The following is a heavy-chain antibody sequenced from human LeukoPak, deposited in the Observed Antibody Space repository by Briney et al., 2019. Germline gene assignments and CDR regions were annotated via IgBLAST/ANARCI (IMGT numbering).Heavy chain of an antibody. J-gene: IGHJ4*02. D-gene: IGHD2-21*02. CDR2: ISGSGGST. Sequence: GGSLRLSCAASGLTLSDHHMSWIRQAPGKGLEWVSAISGSGGSTYYADSVKGRFTISRDNSKNTLYLQMNSLRAEDTAVYYCARGGDPDYWGQGTLVTVSS. V-gene: IGHV3-23*01. CDR1: GLTLSDHH. CDR3: ARGGDPDY.